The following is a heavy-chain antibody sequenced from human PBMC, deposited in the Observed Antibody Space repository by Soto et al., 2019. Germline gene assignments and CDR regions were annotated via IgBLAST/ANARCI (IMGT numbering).Heavy chain of an antibody. CDR3: ARLSRDGYTAENYYYYGMDV. Sequence: GESLKISCKGSGYSFTSYWIGWVRQMPGKGLEWMGIIYPGDSDTRYSPSFQGQVTISADKSISTAYLQWSSLKASDTAMYYCARLSRDGYTAENYYYYGMDVWGQGTTVTVSS. J-gene: IGHJ6*02. D-gene: IGHD5-12*01. CDR2: IYPGDSDT. V-gene: IGHV5-51*01. CDR1: GYSFTSYW.